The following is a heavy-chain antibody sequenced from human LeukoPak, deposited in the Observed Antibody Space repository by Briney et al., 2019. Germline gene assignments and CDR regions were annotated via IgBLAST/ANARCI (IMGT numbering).Heavy chain of an antibody. Sequence: ASVKVSCKASGGTFSSYAISWVRQAPGQGLEWMGGIIPIFGTANHAQKFQGRVTITADESTSTAYMELSSLRSEDTAVYYCARSVITMIVVGGAFDIWGQGTMVTVSS. J-gene: IGHJ3*02. CDR1: GGTFSSYA. CDR3: ARSVITMIVVGGAFDI. CDR2: IIPIFGTA. V-gene: IGHV1-69*13. D-gene: IGHD3-22*01.